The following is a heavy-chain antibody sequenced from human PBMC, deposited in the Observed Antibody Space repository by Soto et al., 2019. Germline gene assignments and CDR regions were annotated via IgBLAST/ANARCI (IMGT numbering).Heavy chain of an antibody. Sequence: GASVKVSCKAMGYSFTSHYMHWVRQAPGQGLEWMGTIYPGGVNIAYAQKFQGRVTMTKDTSTSTVYMELTSLTSEDTAVYYCARDKSWHDLLWWFDPWGQGTLVTVS. D-gene: IGHD1-1*01. CDR2: IYPGGVNI. V-gene: IGHV1-46*03. CDR1: GYSFTSHY. CDR3: ARDKSWHDLLWWFDP. J-gene: IGHJ5*02.